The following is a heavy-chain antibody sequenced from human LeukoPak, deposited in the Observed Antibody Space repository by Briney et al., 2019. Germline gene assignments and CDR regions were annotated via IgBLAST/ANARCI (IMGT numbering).Heavy chain of an antibody. CDR1: GGSISSSSYY. CDR2: IYYSGST. Sequence: SETLSLTCTVSGGSISSSSYYWSWIRQPPGKGLEWIGYIYYSGSTNYNPSLKSRVTISVDTSKNQFSLKLSSVTAADTAVYYCARGAPRGTNPIDYWGQGTLVTVSS. J-gene: IGHJ4*02. V-gene: IGHV4-61*01. D-gene: IGHD2-8*01. CDR3: ARGAPRGTNPIDY.